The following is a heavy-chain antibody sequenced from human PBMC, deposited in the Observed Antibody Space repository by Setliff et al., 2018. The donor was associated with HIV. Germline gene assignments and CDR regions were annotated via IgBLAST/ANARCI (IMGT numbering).Heavy chain of an antibody. Sequence: SETLSLTCAVSGYSISSGFYWGWIRQPPGKGLEWIGEINHSGSTNYNPSLKSRVSMSVDTSKNQFSLRLSSVTAADTAVFYCARASTGYSSIWYRNGLTYYNYMDVWGRGTKVTVSS. CDR1: GYSISSGFY. D-gene: IGHD6-13*01. V-gene: IGHV4-38-2*01. CDR2: INHSGST. J-gene: IGHJ6*03. CDR3: ARASTGYSSIWYRNGLTYYNYMDV.